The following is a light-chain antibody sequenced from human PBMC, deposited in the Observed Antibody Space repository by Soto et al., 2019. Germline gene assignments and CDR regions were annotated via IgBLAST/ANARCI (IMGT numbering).Light chain of an antibody. CDR1: QSVSRY. Sequence: DIVLTLSPATLSLSPGERATLSCRASQSVSRYLAWHQQKPGQTPRLLIDGASRRATAIPDRFSGSGSGTDFTLTISRLEPEDFAVFYCQQYGSSPITFGQGTRLEIK. V-gene: IGKV3-20*01. CDR2: GAS. J-gene: IGKJ5*01. CDR3: QQYGSSPIT.